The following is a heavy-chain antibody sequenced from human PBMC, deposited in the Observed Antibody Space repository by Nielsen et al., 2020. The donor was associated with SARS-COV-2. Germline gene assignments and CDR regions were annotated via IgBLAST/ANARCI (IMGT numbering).Heavy chain of an antibody. Sequence: GESLKISCAASGFTFSGSTMHWVRQASGKGLEWVGRIRSKANSYATGFAASVKGRFTISRDDSKNTAYLQMNSLKTEDTAVYYCTRVNPTSGSWFDAFDIWGQGTLVTVSS. CDR3: TRVNPTSGSWFDAFDI. V-gene: IGHV3-73*01. J-gene: IGHJ3*02. D-gene: IGHD1-26*01. CDR2: IRSKANSYAT. CDR1: GFTFSGST.